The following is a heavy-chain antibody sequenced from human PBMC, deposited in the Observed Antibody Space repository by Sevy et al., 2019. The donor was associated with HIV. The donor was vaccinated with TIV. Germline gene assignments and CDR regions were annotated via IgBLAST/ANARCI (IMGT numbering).Heavy chain of an antibody. V-gene: IGHV3-23*01. J-gene: IGHJ4*02. CDR2: ISGSGGST. CDR3: AKDLYYYDSSGYYTFDY. D-gene: IGHD3-22*01. Sequence: GGSLRLSCAASGFTFSRYAMSWVRQAPGKGLEWVSAISGSGGSTYYADSVKGRFTISRDNSKNTLYLQMNSLRAEDTAVYYCAKDLYYYDSSGYYTFDYWGQGTLVTVSS. CDR1: GFTFSRYA.